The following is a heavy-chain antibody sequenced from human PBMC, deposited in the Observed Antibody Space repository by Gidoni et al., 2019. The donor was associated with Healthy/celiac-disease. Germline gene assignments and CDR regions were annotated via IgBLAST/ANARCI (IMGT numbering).Heavy chain of an antibody. CDR3: ARDPDGTISY. V-gene: IGHV3-11*01. CDR1: GFTFSDYD. D-gene: IGHD1-7*01. J-gene: IGHJ4*02. CDR2: MSSSGSTI. Sequence: QVQLVKSGGGLGQPGGSLRPACAASGFTFSDYDMSWIRQAQGKGLEWVSYMSSSGSTIYYAVSVKGRFTISRDNAKTSLSLQMNSLRAEDTAVYYCARDPDGTISYWGQGTLVTVSS.